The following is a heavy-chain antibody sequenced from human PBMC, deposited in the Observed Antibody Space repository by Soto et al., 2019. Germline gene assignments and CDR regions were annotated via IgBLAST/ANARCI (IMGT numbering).Heavy chain of an antibody. CDR2: IYNSGST. D-gene: IGHD6-13*01. CDR1: GGSVSGGTHY. J-gene: IGHJ2*01. V-gene: IGHV4-61*01. CDR3: ARGYRTSWYWFDL. Sequence: QAQLQESGPGPVKPSATLSLTCTVSGGSVSGGTHYWSWIRQPPGKGLEWIGYIYNSGSTNYIPSLKSRVTISVDTSKNQFSLQLSSVTAADTAVYYCARGYRTSWYWFDLWGRGTLVTVSS.